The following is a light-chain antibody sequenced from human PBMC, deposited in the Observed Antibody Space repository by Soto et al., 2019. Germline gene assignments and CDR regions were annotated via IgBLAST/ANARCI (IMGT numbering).Light chain of an antibody. CDR3: SSYTSGFYV. J-gene: IGLJ1*01. V-gene: IGLV2-14*01. Sequence: QSALTQPASLSGSPGQSITISCTGTGSDVGGYNYVSWYQQHPGKAPKLMIYDVSDRPSGVSNRFSGSKSGNTASLTISGLQAEDEADYYCSSYTSGFYVFGTGTKVTVL. CDR1: GSDVGGYNY. CDR2: DVS.